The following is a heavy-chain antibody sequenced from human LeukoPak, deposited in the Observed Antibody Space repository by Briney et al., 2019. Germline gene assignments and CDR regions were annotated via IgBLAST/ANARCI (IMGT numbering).Heavy chain of an antibody. V-gene: IGHV3-30-3*02. CDR3: AKQQRGTMDY. J-gene: IGHJ4*02. Sequence: GGSLRLSCAASGFTFSSYAMHWVRQAPGKGLEWVAVISYDGSNKYYADSVKGRFTISRDNSKNTLYLQMNSLRAEDTAVYYCAKQQRGTMDYWGQGALVTVSS. D-gene: IGHD1-7*01. CDR1: GFTFSSYA. CDR2: ISYDGSNK.